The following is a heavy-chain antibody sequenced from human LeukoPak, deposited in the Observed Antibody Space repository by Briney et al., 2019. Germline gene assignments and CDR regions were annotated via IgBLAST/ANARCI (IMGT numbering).Heavy chain of an antibody. V-gene: IGHV1-2*02. CDR2: INPNSGGT. CDR1: GYTFTGYY. D-gene: IGHD6-19*01. J-gene: IGHJ4*02. CDR3: ARDGEVAGWSTVFDY. Sequence: ASVKVSCKASGYTFTGYYMHWVRQAAGQGLEWTGWINPNSGGTNYAQKFQGRVTMTRDTSISTAYMELSRLRSDDTAVYYCARDGEVAGWSTVFDYWGQGTLVTVSS.